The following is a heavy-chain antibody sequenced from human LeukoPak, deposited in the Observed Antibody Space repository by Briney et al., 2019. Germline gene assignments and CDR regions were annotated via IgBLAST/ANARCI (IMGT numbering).Heavy chain of an antibody. CDR1: GFTFTSYA. Sequence: GGSLRLSCAASGFTFTSYAMHWVRQAPGQRLEWMGWINAGNGNTKYSQKFQGRVTITRDTSASTAYMELSSLRSEDTAVYYCARISSSWYGSSTGALDYWGQGTLVTVSS. CDR2: INAGNGNT. J-gene: IGHJ4*02. V-gene: IGHV1-3*01. D-gene: IGHD6-13*01. CDR3: ARISSSWYGSSTGALDY.